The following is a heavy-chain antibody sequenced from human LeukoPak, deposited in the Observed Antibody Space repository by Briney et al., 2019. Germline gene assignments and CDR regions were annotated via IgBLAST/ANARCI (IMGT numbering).Heavy chain of an antibody. J-gene: IGHJ5*02. V-gene: IGHV1-46*01. D-gene: IGHD3-3*01. Sequence: ASVKISCKTSGYIFTSYDMHWVRQAPGQGLEWMGMINPGGGGTIYAQKFQGGVTMTRDMSTTTVYMELSSLRSEDTAVYYCARDFYYDFWSGPRRNWFDPWGQGTLVTVSS. CDR1: GYIFTSYD. CDR3: ARDFYYDFWSGPRRNWFDP. CDR2: INPGGGGT.